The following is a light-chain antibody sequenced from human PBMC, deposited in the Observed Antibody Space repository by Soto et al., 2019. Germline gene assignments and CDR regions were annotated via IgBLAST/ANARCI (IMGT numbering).Light chain of an antibody. CDR2: AAS. CDR1: ESIRNN. J-gene: IGKJ1*01. V-gene: IGKV1-39*01. Sequence: IQMTQSPSSLSASVGDRVTSTCRASESIRNNLNWYQQKPGKAPKLLIYAASALQSGVPSRFRGGGSGTEFPLTLGSLQPEDFTTYYCQQTYSTPRGAFGQGTKGEF. CDR3: QQTYSTPRGA.